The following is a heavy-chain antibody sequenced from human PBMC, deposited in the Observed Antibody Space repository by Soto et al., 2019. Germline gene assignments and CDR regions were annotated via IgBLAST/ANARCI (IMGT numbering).Heavy chain of an antibody. V-gene: IGHV3-72*01. CDR3: VLPGPNS. D-gene: IGHD3-9*01. Sequence: PGGSLRLSCAASGFTFSDHYMDWVRQAPGKGLEWVARSRNKANSYTTEYAASVKGRFTISRDDSQNSLLLQMNSLKTEDTALYYDVLPGPNSWGQGTLVTVSS. J-gene: IGHJ4*02. CDR1: GFTFSDHY. CDR2: SRNKANSYTT.